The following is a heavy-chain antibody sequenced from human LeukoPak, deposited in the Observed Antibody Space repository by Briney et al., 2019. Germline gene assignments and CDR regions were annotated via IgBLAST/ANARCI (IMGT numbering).Heavy chain of an antibody. CDR3: ARNDYSSSSYFY. CDR1: GFIFSNYG. Sequence: PGRSLRLSCAVSGFIFSNYGMHWVRQAPGKGLEWVAVVSFDSNNLYYADSVKGRFTISRDNSKNTLYLQMNSLRGEDTAVYYCARNDYSSSSYFYWGQGTLVTVSS. CDR2: VSFDSNNL. J-gene: IGHJ4*02. D-gene: IGHD6-6*01. V-gene: IGHV3-30*03.